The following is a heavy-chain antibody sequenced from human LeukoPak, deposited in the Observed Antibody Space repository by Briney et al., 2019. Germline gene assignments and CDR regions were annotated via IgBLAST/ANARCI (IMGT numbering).Heavy chain of an antibody. CDR3: ARALTVDAFDI. Sequence: SQTLSLTCTVSGGSISSGDYYWSWLRQPPGKGLEWIGYIYYSGSTYYNPSLKSRVTISVDTSKNQFSLKLSSVTAADTAVYYCARALTVDAFDIWGQGTMVTVSS. CDR1: GGSISSGDYY. J-gene: IGHJ3*02. V-gene: IGHV4-30-4*01. CDR2: IYYSGST. D-gene: IGHD4-17*01.